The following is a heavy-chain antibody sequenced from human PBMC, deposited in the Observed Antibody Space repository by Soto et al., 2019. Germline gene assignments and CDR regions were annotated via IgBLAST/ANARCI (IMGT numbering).Heavy chain of an antibody. CDR1: GYTFTTYY. V-gene: IGHV1-46*01. CDR2: INPNGGST. D-gene: IGHD2-15*01. Sequence: QVQLVQSGAEVKRPGASVKVSCKESGYTFTTYYMHWVRQAPGQGLEWLGIINPNGGSTTYAQKFQGRVTMTRDTSTSTVYLELSSLRSEDTAVYYCARAGYCSGGTCFHGNCDYWGQGTLVTVSA. CDR3: ARAGYCSGGTCFHGNCDY. J-gene: IGHJ4*02.